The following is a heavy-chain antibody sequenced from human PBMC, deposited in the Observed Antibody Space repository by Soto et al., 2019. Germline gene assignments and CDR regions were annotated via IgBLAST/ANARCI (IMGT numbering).Heavy chain of an antibody. CDR2: ISGGGGTT. CDR1: GFTFSSYA. J-gene: IGHJ4*02. Sequence: GGSLRLSCAASGFTFSSYAISWVRQAPGKGLEWVSVISGGGGTTYYADSVKGRFTISRDNSKNTLCLQMNSLRAEDTAVYYCAKDQRIGCGYGRGFEYWGQRPLSTVPS. D-gene: IGHD5-18*01. CDR3: AKDQRIGCGYGRGFEY. V-gene: IGHV3-23*01.